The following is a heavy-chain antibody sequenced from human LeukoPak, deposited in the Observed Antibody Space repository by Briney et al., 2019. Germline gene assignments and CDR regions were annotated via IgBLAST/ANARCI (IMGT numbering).Heavy chain of an antibody. CDR2: IYYSGST. V-gene: IGHV4-59*01. CDR1: GGSISSSY. Sequence: PSETLSLTCTVSGGSISSSYWSWIRQPPGKGLEWIGYIYYSGSTNYNPSLKSRVTISVDTSKNQFSLNLSSVTAADTAVYYCVRGENYYDNSTYYYMDVWGKGTTVTVSS. CDR3: VRGENYYDNSTYYYMDV. J-gene: IGHJ6*03. D-gene: IGHD3-22*01.